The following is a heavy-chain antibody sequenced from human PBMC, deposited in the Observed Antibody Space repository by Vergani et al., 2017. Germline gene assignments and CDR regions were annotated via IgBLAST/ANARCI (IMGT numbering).Heavy chain of an antibody. CDR1: FDSIRNLN. CDR3: ASDTHSGQRADR. J-gene: IGHJ5*02. CDR2: IHYSENT. V-gene: IGHV4-59*11. D-gene: IGHD6-19*01. Sequence: QVQLQESGPGLVKSSETLSLTCSVSFDSIRNLNCNWIRQPPGTGLEWIGSIHYSENTNYNPSLKTQGTISVDTSKNQFSLTLTSVTAADTAVYYCASDTHSGQRADRWGQGILVTVTS.